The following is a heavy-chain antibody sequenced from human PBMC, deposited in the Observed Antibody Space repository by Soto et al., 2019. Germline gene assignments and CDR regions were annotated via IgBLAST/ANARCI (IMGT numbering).Heavy chain of an antibody. J-gene: IGHJ4*02. Sequence: PSETLSLTCAVYGGSFSCYYWSWIRQPPGKGLEWIGEINHSGSTNYNPSLKSRVTISVDRSKNQFSLKLSSVTAADTAVYYYARHEDDILTGYLFDYWGQGTLVTVSS. V-gene: IGHV4-34*01. CDR3: ARHEDDILTGYLFDY. CDR2: INHSGST. CDR1: GGSFSCYY. D-gene: IGHD3-9*01.